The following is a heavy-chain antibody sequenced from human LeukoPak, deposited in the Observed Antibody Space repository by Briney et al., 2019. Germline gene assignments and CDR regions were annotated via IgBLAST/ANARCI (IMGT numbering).Heavy chain of an antibody. Sequence: SQTLSLTCAISGDSVSSNSAAWNWIRQSPSSGLEWLGRTYYRSKWYNDYAASVKSRITINPDTSKNQFSLQLNSVTPEDTAVYYCAREVAVAQGCFDYWGQGTLVTVSS. CDR2: TYYRSKWYN. V-gene: IGHV6-1*01. J-gene: IGHJ4*02. D-gene: IGHD6-19*01. CDR3: AREVAVAQGCFDY. CDR1: GDSVSSNSAA.